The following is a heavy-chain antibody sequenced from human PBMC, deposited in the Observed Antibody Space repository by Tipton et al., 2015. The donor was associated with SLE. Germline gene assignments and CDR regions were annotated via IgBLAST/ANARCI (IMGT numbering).Heavy chain of an antibody. D-gene: IGHD6-13*01. CDR1: GASISSGSYY. CDR2: VYSSGTT. V-gene: IGHV4-61*02. J-gene: IGHJ3*02. Sequence: TLSLTCTVSGASISSGSYYWNWIRQPAGKGLEWIGRVYSSGTTNYNSSLKSRVTISVDTSKNQFSLKLSSETAADTAVYYCARDGGSSWSLDAFDTWGQGTMVTVSS. CDR3: ARDGGSSWSLDAFDT.